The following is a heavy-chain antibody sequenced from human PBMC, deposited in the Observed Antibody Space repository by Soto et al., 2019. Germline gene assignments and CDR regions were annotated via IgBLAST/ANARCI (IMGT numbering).Heavy chain of an antibody. V-gene: IGHV4-30-4*01. CDR2: IYYSGST. D-gene: IGHD3-3*01. CDR1: GGSISCGDYY. CDR3: AIYDFWSVPKGWFDP. Sequence: PSETLSLTCTVSGGSISCGDYYWSWIRQPPGKGLEWIGYIYYSGSTYYNPSLKIRVTISVDTSKNQFSLKLSSVTAADTAVYYCAIYDFWSVPKGWFDPWGQGTLVTVSS. J-gene: IGHJ5*02.